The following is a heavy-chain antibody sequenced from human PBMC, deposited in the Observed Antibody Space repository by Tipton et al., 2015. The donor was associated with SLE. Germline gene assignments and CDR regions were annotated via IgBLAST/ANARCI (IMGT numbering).Heavy chain of an antibody. J-gene: IGHJ4*02. CDR2: IYRSGST. CDR3: ARQWYYGSGSLGYFDY. D-gene: IGHD3-10*01. Sequence: TLSLTCVVSGGSISSSDYSWTWLRQPPGKGLEWIGYIYRSGSTYYNPSLKSRVIISIDRSKNHFSLSLTSVTAADTAVYYCARQWYYGSGSLGYFDYWGQGNLVTVSS. V-gene: IGHV4-30-2*01. CDR1: GGSISSSDYS.